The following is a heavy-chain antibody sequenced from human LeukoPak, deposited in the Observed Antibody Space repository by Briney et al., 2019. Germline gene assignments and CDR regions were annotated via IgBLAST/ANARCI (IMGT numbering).Heavy chain of an antibody. D-gene: IGHD5-12*01. Sequence: GGSLRLSCAASGFTFSRYWIHWGRQVPGKGLVWVSRIKDGGTTTDYADSVKGRFTISRDDAKNTLYLQMNSLRAEDTAVYYCTTISPGYWGQGTLVTVSP. CDR2: IKDGGTTT. J-gene: IGHJ4*02. V-gene: IGHV3-74*01. CDR1: GFTFSRYW. CDR3: TTISPGY.